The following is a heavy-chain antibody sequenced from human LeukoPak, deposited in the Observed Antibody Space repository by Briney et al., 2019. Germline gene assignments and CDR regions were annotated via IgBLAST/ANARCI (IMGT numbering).Heavy chain of an antibody. V-gene: IGHV4-31*03. Sequence: PSQTLSLTCTVSGGSISSGGYYWSWIRQHPGKGLEWIGYIYYSGSTYYNPSFKSRVTISVDTSKNQFSLKLSSVTAADTAVYYCARVFRDYDSSGDDAFDIWGQGTMVTVSS. CDR3: ARVFRDYDSSGDDAFDI. CDR2: IYYSGST. CDR1: GGSISSGGYY. D-gene: IGHD3-22*01. J-gene: IGHJ3*02.